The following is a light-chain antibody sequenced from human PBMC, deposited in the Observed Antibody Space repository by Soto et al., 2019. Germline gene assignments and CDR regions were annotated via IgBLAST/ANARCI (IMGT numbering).Light chain of an antibody. Sequence: DIQVTQSPSSLSAYVGDRVTITCRASQSISSYLNWYQQKPGKAPKLLIYAASSLQSGVPSRFSGSGSGTDFTLTISSLQPEDFATYYCQQSYSTPRTSAHGTKADIK. V-gene: IGKV1-39*01. CDR3: QQSYSTPRT. CDR2: AAS. J-gene: IGKJ1*01. CDR1: QSISSY.